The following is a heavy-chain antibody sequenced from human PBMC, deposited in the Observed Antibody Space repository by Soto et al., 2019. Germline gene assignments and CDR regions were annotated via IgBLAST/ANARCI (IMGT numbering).Heavy chain of an antibody. CDR2: MNPNGGDT. J-gene: IGHJ6*02. V-gene: IGHV1-8*01. CDR1: GYSFTSYD. Sequence: QLVQSGAELKKPVASVKVSCKASGYSFTSYDINWVRQAPGQGIEWVGWMNPNGGDTGFAQKFQGRVTLTRNTSRSTAYMQLSSLRSEDTAVYYCARALNTGMGPRFYYLGMEVWGQGTTVTVSS. D-gene: IGHD4-4*01. CDR3: ARALNTGMGPRFYYLGMEV.